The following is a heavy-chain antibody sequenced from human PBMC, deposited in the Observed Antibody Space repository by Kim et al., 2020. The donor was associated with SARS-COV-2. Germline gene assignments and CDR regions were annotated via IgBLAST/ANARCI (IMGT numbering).Heavy chain of an antibody. CDR1: GFTFSDYY. CDR3: ARDGVVVVAATHDYYYYGMDV. D-gene: IGHD2-15*01. J-gene: IGHJ6*02. V-gene: IGHV3-11*04. Sequence: GGSLRLSCAASGFTFSDYYMSWIRQAPGKGLEWVSYISSSGSTIYYADSVKGRFTISRDNAKNSLYLQMNSLRAEDTAVYYCARDGVVVVAATHDYYYYGMDVWGPETTVTVPS. CDR2: ISSSGSTI.